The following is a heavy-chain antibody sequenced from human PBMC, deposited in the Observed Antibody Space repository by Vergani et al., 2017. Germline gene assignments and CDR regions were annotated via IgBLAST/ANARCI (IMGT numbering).Heavy chain of an antibody. V-gene: IGHV3-7*01. CDR3: ARELRRAFDI. CDR2: IKQDGSEK. J-gene: IGHJ3*02. CDR1: GFTFGDYA. Sequence: EVQLVESGGGLVQPGRSLRLSCTASGFTFGDYAMSWVRQAPGKGLEWVANIKQDGSEKYYVDSVKGRFTISRDNAKNSLYLQMNSLRAEDTAVYYCARELRRAFDIWSQGTMVTVSS. D-gene: IGHD5-12*01.